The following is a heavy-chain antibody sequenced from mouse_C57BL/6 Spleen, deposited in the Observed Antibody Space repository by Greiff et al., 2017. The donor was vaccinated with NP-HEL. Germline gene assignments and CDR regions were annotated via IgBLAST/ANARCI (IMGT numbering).Heavy chain of an antibody. CDR1: GYTFTSYW. CDR2: IYPSDSYT. Sequence: VQLQQPGAELVKPGASVKLSCKASGYTFTSYWMQWVKQRPGQGLEWIGEIYPSDSYTNYNQKFKGKATLTVDTSSSTAYMQPSSLTSEGAAVYYLARRDRKGGFAYWGQGTLVTVSA. CDR3: ARRDRKGGFAY. V-gene: IGHV1-50*01. D-gene: IGHD3-3*01. J-gene: IGHJ3*01.